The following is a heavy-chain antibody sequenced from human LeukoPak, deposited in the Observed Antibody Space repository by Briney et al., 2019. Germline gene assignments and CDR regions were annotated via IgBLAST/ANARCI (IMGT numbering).Heavy chain of an antibody. Sequence: PGGSLRLSCAASGFTFSSYGMHWVRQAPGKGLEWVGRIKSKTDGGTTDYAAPVKGRFTISRDDSKNTLYLQMNSLKTEDTAVYYCTTDLRFGELSYYYGMDVWGQGTTVTVSS. J-gene: IGHJ6*02. V-gene: IGHV3-15*01. CDR2: IKSKTDGGTT. CDR3: TTDLRFGELSYYYGMDV. D-gene: IGHD3-10*01. CDR1: GFTFSSYG.